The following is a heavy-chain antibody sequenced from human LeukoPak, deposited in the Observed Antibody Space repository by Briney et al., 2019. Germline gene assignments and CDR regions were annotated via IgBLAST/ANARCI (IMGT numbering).Heavy chain of an antibody. D-gene: IGHD1-26*01. CDR1: GFTFTSYA. J-gene: IGHJ4*02. CDR3: ANHASGSYPDY. CDR2: ISGSGGST. V-gene: IGHV3-23*01. Sequence: GGSLRLSCAPSGFTFTSYAMSWVRQAPGKGREWVSAISGSGGSTYYADSVKGRFTISRDNSKNTLYLQMNSLRAEDTAVYYCANHASGSYPDYWGQGTLVTVSS.